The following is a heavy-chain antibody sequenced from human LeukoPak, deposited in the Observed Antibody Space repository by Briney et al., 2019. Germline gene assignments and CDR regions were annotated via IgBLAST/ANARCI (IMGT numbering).Heavy chain of an antibody. Sequence: ASVKVSCKASGGTFSSYAISWVRQAPGQGLEWMGGIIPIFGTANYAQKFQGRVTITTDESTSTAYMELSSLRSEDTAVYYCARASSVPYYFDYWGQGTLVTVSS. CDR1: GGTFSSYA. CDR3: ARASSVPYYFDY. D-gene: IGHD5/OR15-5a*01. CDR2: IIPIFGTA. V-gene: IGHV1-69*05. J-gene: IGHJ4*02.